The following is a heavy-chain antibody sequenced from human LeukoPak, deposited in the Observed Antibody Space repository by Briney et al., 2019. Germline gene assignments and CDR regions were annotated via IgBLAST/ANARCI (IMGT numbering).Heavy chain of an antibody. CDR3: ARDYKYAFDN. CDR1: GFTFSDYS. J-gene: IGHJ4*02. V-gene: IGHV3-48*01. Sequence: GGSLRLSSAASGFTFSDYSMNWVRQAPGKGREGISYIGIDSGNTNYADSVKGRFTISGDKAKNSLYLQMNSLRVEDTAVYYCARDYKYAFDNWGQGTLVTVSS. CDR2: IGIDSGNT. D-gene: IGHD5-24*01.